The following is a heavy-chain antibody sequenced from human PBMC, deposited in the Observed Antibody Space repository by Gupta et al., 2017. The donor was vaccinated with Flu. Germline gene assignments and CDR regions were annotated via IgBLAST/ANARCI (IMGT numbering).Heavy chain of an antibody. V-gene: IGHV4-39*01. CDR2: IYYSGST. J-gene: IGHJ4*02. Sequence: QLQLQESGPGLVKPSETLSLTCTVSGGSISSSSYYWGWIRQPPGKGLEWIGSIYYSGSTYYNVSLKSRVTISVDTSKNQFSLKLSSVTAADTAVYYCASGPTYYYGSGSRTYFDYWGQGILVTVSS. CDR3: ASGPTYYYGSGSRTYFDY. D-gene: IGHD3-10*01. CDR1: GGSISSSSYY.